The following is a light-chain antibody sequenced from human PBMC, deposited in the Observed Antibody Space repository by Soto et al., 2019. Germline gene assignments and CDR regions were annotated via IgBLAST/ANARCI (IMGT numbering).Light chain of an antibody. CDR2: DAS. Sequence: EIVLTQSPATLSLSPGERATLSCRASQSVSSYLAWYQQKPGQAPRILIYDASNRATGIPARFSGSGSGTDFTLTISSLEPEDFAVYYCQQRSNWPPRWTFGQGTKVEIK. CDR1: QSVSSY. J-gene: IGKJ1*01. V-gene: IGKV3-11*01. CDR3: QQRSNWPPRWT.